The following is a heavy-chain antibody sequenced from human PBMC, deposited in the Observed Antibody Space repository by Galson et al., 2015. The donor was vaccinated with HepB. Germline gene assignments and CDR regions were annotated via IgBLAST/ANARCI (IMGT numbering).Heavy chain of an antibody. CDR3: AKLFTANYYYGLNV. Sequence: SLRLSCAASGLTFSNYAINWVRQAPGKGLEWVSYISGSGGTTYYADSVKGRFTISRDNSKNTLYLRMSSLRAEDTAIYYCAKLFTANYYYGLNVWGQGTTVTVSS. CDR1: GLTFSNYA. V-gene: IGHV3-23*01. CDR2: ISGSGGTT. J-gene: IGHJ6*02. D-gene: IGHD2-21*01.